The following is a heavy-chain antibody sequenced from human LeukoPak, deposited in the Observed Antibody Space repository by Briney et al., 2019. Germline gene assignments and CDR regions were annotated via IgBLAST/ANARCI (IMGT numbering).Heavy chain of an antibody. V-gene: IGHV4-34*01. J-gene: IGHJ4*02. Sequence: SETLSLTCAVYGGSFSGYYWSWIRQPPGKGLEWIGEINHSGSTNYNPSLKSRVTISVDTSKNQFSLKLSSVTAADTAVYYCARHPLGYCSGGSCPDYWGQGTLVTVSS. CDR3: ARHPLGYCSGGSCPDY. D-gene: IGHD2-15*01. CDR2: INHSGST. CDR1: GGSFSGYY.